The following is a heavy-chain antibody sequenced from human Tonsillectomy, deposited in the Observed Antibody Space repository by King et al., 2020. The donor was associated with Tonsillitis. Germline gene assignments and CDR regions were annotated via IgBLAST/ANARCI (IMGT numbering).Heavy chain of an antibody. CDR2: INPNGGST. Sequence: QLVQSGAEVKKPGASVKVSCKASGYTFTNYFMNWVRQAPGQGLEWMAIINPNGGSTNYAQKFQDRVTMTSDTSTSTVYMELSSLRSEDTAVYYCARGAYSGYDPAYFDYWGQGTLVTVSS. D-gene: IGHD5-12*01. CDR1: GYTFTNYF. V-gene: IGHV1-46*03. J-gene: IGHJ4*02. CDR3: ARGAYSGYDPAYFDY.